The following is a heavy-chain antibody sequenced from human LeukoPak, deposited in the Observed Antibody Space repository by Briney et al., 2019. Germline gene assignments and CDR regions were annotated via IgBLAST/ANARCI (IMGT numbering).Heavy chain of an antibody. CDR3: ASAAGWVSAY. Sequence: GGSLRLSCAASGTTFDSHYMTWVRQTPEKGLEWVANINQDGSEKNYVDSVKGRFTISRDDAKKSLYLQMNSLRAEDTAVYYCASAAGWVSAYWGQGTLVTVSS. CDR2: INQDGSEK. CDR1: GTTFDSHY. V-gene: IGHV3-7*01. D-gene: IGHD6-25*01. J-gene: IGHJ4*02.